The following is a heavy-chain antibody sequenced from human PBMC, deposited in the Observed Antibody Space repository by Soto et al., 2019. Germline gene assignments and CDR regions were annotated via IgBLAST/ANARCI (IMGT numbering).Heavy chain of an antibody. CDR2: IYHSGST. Sequence: SETLSLTCAVSGGSISSSNWWSWVRQPPGKGLEWIGEIYHSGSTNYNPSLKSRVTISVDKSKNQFSLKLSSVTAADTAVYYCARGNIVLVPAAITHYGMDVWGQGTTVTVS. CDR1: GGSISSSNW. V-gene: IGHV4-4*02. J-gene: IGHJ6*02. D-gene: IGHD2-2*01. CDR3: ARGNIVLVPAAITHYGMDV.